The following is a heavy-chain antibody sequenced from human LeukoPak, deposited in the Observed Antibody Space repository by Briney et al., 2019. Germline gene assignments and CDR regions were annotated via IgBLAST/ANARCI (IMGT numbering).Heavy chain of an antibody. V-gene: IGHV4-61*02. Sequence: SQTLSLTRTVSGGSISSGSYYWSWLRQPAGKGLEWIGRIYTSGSTNYNPSLQSRVTISVDTSQNQFSLKLSSVTAADTAVYYCAREIPTLSWYEVAFDIWGQGTMVTVSS. CDR3: AREIPTLSWYEVAFDI. J-gene: IGHJ3*02. CDR2: IYTSGST. D-gene: IGHD6-13*01. CDR1: GGSISSGSYY.